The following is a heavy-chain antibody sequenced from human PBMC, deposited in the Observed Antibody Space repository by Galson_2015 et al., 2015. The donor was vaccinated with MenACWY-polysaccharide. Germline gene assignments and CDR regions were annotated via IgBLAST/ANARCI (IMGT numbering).Heavy chain of an antibody. CDR1: GFTFSSYG. J-gene: IGHJ5*02. CDR3: ARDSLKGGIPAAVSSP. D-gene: IGHD2-2*01. Sequence: SLRLSCAASGFTFSSYGMHWVRQAPGKGLEWVAIISYDGSKKYYADSVKGRVTISRDNSKNTLYLEMYSLRVEDTAVYYCARDSLKGGIPAAVSSPWGKGTLVTVSS. CDR2: ISYDGSKK. V-gene: IGHV3-30*03.